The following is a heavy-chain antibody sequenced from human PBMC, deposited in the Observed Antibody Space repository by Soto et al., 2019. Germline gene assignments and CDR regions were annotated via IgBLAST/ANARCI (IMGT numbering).Heavy chain of an antibody. CDR3: GRGIEMIVVVETDPPDKAYFDS. J-gene: IGHJ4*01. V-gene: IGHV4-39*01. Sequence: EKLSHTCSVSGDSISNSGHYWGWIRRPPGKVLAWIGTMDYRGDTSYNPSLRSRVTISADTSKNQFSLRLSSVSVADPAVYYCGRGIEMIVVVETDPPDKAYFDS. D-gene: IGHD3-22*01. CDR2: MDYRGDT. CDR1: GDSISNSGHY.